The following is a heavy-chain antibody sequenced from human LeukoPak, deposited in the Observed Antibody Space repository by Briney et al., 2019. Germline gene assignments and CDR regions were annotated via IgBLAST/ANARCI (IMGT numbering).Heavy chain of an antibody. CDR2: IYWDDDK. Sequence: SGPTLVKPTQTLTLTCTFSGFSLSTNGVAVGWILQPPGKALEPLALIYWDDDKPYSPSLKSRLTITKATSKDQVVLTMTNMDPVDTATYYCAHRRDYYDSSGYYYPLEYWGQGTLVTVSS. D-gene: IGHD3-22*01. CDR1: GFSLSTNGVA. J-gene: IGHJ4*02. CDR3: AHRRDYYDSSGYYYPLEY. V-gene: IGHV2-5*02.